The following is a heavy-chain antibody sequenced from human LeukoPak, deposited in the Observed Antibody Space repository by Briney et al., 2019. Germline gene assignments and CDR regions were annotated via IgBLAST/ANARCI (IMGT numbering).Heavy chain of an antibody. Sequence: RGSLRLSCADSGFTFSSYAMHCVRQAPGKGLEWVAVISYDGSNKYYADSVKGRFTISRDNSKNTLYLQMNSLRAEVTAVYYCARQYSSSWYFDYGGQGTLVTVSS. CDR3: ARQYSSSWYFDY. CDR1: GFTFSSYA. CDR2: ISYDGSNK. D-gene: IGHD6-13*01. V-gene: IGHV3-30*01. J-gene: IGHJ4*02.